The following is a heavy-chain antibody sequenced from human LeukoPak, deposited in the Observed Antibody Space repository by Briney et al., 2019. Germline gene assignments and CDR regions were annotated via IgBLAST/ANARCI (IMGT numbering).Heavy chain of an antibody. CDR3: ARAEIPRYCSSTSCYMDYGMDV. V-gene: IGHV4-30-2*01. D-gene: IGHD2-2*02. J-gene: IGHJ6*02. CDR2: IYHSGST. Sequence: SQTLSLTCAVSGGSISSVGYSWSWIRQPPGKGLEWIGYIYHSGSTYYNPSLKSRVTISVDRSKNQFSLKLSSVTAADTAVYYCARAEIPRYCSSTSCYMDYGMDVWGQGTTVTVSS. CDR1: GGSISSVGYS.